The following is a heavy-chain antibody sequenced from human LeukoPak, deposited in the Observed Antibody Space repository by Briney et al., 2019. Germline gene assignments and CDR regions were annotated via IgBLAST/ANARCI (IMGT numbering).Heavy chain of an antibody. V-gene: IGHV3-30*18. CDR3: AKWALLWFGELLYGQNWFDP. CDR2: ISYDGSNK. Sequence: GGSLRLSCAASGFTFSSYGMHWVRQAPGEGLEWVAVISYDGSNKYYADSVKGRFTISRDNSKNTLYLQMNSLRAEDTAVYYCAKWALLWFGELLYGQNWFDPWGQGTLVTVSS. J-gene: IGHJ5*02. D-gene: IGHD3-10*01. CDR1: GFTFSSYG.